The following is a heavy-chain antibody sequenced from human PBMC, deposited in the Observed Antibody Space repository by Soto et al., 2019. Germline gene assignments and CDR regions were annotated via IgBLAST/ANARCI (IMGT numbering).Heavy chain of an antibody. Sequence: SETLSLTCTVSGGSISSYYWSWIRQPPGKGLEWIGYIYYSGSTKYNPSLKSRVTISVDTSKNQFSLKLSSVTAADTAVYYCARDSDSVPGIAAAGARSYFQHWGQGTLVTVSS. CDR3: ARDSDSVPGIAAAGARSYFQH. CDR1: GGSISSYY. D-gene: IGHD6-13*01. J-gene: IGHJ1*01. V-gene: IGHV4-59*01. CDR2: IYYSGST.